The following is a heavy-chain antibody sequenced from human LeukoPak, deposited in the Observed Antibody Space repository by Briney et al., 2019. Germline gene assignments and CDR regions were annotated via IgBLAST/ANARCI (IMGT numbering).Heavy chain of an antibody. CDR3: AREYCSGGTCYSDY. CDR2: IGSSSDTV. J-gene: IGHJ4*02. CDR1: GFTFSDYS. V-gene: IGHV3-48*01. Sequence: GGSLRFSCAASGFTFSDYSMNWVRQSPGKGLEWVSYIGSSSDTVYYADSVKGRFTISRDNGKNSLYFQMNSLRVEDTAVYYCAREYCSGGTCYSDYWGQGTRVTVSS. D-gene: IGHD2-15*01.